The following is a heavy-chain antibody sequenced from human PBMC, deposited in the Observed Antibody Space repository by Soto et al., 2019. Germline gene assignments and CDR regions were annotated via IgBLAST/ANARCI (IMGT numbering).Heavy chain of an antibody. CDR3: ATSSQRAAAAGPTFDY. CDR1: GGTFSSYA. D-gene: IGHD6-13*01. V-gene: IGHV1-69*01. J-gene: IGHJ4*02. Sequence: QVPLVQSGAEVKKPGSSVKVSCKASGGTFSSYAISWVRQAPGQGLEWMGGIIPIFGTANYAQKFQGRVTITADESTSTAYMELSSLRSEDTAVYYCATSSQRAAAAGPTFDYWGQGTLVTVSS. CDR2: IIPIFGTA.